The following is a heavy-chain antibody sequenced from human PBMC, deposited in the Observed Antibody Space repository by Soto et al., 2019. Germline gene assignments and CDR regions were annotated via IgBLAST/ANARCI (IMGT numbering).Heavy chain of an antibody. J-gene: IGHJ5*02. CDR1: GGSFSGYY. CDR3: ARGGYCSGGSCYSDKNWFDP. CDR2: INHSGST. D-gene: IGHD2-15*01. V-gene: IGHV4-34*01. Sequence: PSETLSLTCAVYGGSFSGYYWSWIRQPPGKGLEWIGEINHSGSTNYNPSLKSRVTISVDTSKNQFSLKLSSVTAADTAVYYCARGGYCSGGSCYSDKNWFDPWGQGTLVTVSS.